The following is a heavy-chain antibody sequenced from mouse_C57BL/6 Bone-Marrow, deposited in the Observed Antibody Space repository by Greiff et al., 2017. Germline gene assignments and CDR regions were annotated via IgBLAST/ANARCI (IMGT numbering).Heavy chain of an antibody. J-gene: IGHJ2*01. CDR1: GYTITTYS. CDR2: FHPYNDDT. Sequence: LVQSGAELVKPGASVKMSCKASGYTITTYSIEWMKQSHGKSLEWIGSFHPYNDDTKYNEKFKGKATLTVEKSSRTAYLELSRLTSDDSAVYYGATGGNYVVYYFDYWGQGTTLTVSS. D-gene: IGHD2-1*01. V-gene: IGHV1-47*01. CDR3: ATGGNYVVYYFDY.